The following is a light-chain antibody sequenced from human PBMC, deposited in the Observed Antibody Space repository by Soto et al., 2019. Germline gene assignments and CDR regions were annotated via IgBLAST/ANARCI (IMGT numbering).Light chain of an antibody. CDR2: WAS. J-gene: IGKJ1*01. CDR1: QSILYSSNNKNY. Sequence: DIVMTQSPDSLAVSLGERATINCKSSQSILYSSNNKNYLAWYQHKPGQPPKLLIYWASTRDSGVPDRFSGSGSGTDFTLTISSLHAEDVAVYYCQQYYSTPSFGQGTKVEIK. CDR3: QQYYSTPS. V-gene: IGKV4-1*01.